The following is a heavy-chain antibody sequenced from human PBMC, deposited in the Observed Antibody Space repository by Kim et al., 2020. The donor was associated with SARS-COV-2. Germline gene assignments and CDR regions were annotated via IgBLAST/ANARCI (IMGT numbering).Heavy chain of an antibody. V-gene: IGHV3-74*01. J-gene: IGHJ4*02. D-gene: IGHD1-26*01. CDR3: ARRAYSGSYYYFDD. Sequence: YADSVKGRFTLSRDNAKNTLYLQMNSLRAEDTAVYYCARRAYSGSYYYFDDWGQGTLVTVSS.